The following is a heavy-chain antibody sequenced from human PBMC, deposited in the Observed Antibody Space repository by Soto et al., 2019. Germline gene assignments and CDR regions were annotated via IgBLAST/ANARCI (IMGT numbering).Heavy chain of an antibody. V-gene: IGHV1-58*01. Sequence: SVKVSCKASGFTFTSSAVQWVRQARGQRLEWIGWIVVGSGNTNYAQKFKERVTITRDMSTSTAYMELSNLRSEDTAVYYCANDWGSGWFRAYFDNWGQGTQVTVSS. D-gene: IGHD6-19*01. CDR3: ANDWGSGWFRAYFDN. CDR2: IVVGSGNT. CDR1: GFTFTSSA. J-gene: IGHJ4*02.